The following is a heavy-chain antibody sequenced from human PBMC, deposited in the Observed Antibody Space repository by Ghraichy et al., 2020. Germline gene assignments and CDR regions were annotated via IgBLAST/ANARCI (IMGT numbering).Heavy chain of an antibody. J-gene: IGHJ4*02. D-gene: IGHD2-21*02. CDR3: ARAYCGGDCRDGAFDY. Sequence: LSLTCAASGFTFSSYGMHWVRQAPGKGLEWVAVIWYDGSNKYYADSVKGRFTISRDNSKNTLYLQMNSLRAEDTAVYYCARAYCGGDCRDGAFDYWGQGTLVTVSS. CDR2: IWYDGSNK. CDR1: GFTFSSYG. V-gene: IGHV3-33*01.